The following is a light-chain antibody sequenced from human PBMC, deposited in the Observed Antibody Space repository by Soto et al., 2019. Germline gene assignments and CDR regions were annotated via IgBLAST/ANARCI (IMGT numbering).Light chain of an antibody. CDR2: GAS. CDR3: QQYGSSPFT. V-gene: IGKV3-20*01. J-gene: IGKJ4*01. CDR1: QSVSSN. Sequence: EIVMTQSPATLSVSPGERATLSCRASQSVSSNLAWYQQKPGQAPRLLIYGASSRATGIPDRFSGSGSGTDFTLAISRLEPEDFALYYCQQYGSSPFTFGGGTKV.